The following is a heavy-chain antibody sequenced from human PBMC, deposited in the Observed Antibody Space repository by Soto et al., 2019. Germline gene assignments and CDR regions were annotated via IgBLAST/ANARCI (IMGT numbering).Heavy chain of an antibody. J-gene: IGHJ1*01. Sequence: SVKVSCKASGGTFSSYTISWVRQAPGQGLEWMGRIIPILGIANYAQKFQGRVTITADKSTSTAYMELSSLRSEDTAVYYCARAGYCSGGSCYRGLAEYFQHWG. CDR3: ARAGYCSGGSCYRGLAEYFQH. V-gene: IGHV1-69*02. D-gene: IGHD2-15*01. CDR2: IIPILGIA. CDR1: GGTFSSYT.